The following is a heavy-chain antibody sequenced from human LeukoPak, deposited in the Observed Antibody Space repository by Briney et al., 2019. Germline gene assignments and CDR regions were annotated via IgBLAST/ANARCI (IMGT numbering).Heavy chain of an antibody. CDR3: ANEGPNFDY. CDR2: ISGSGDST. Sequence: GGSLRLSCAASGFTFSSYAMSWVRQAPGKGLEWVSVISGSGDSTHYADSVKGRFTISRDNSKNTVYLQMNSLRAEDMAVYYCANEGPNFDYWGQGTLVTVSS. J-gene: IGHJ4*02. D-gene: IGHD2-8*01. V-gene: IGHV3-23*01. CDR1: GFTFSSYA.